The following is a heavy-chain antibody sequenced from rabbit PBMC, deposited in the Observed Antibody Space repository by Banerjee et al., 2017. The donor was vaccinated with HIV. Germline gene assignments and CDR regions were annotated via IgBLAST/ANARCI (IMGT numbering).Heavy chain of an antibody. CDR1: GFSFSSGYW. CDR2: IYAGSSGST. D-gene: IGHD7-1*01. V-gene: IGHV1S45*01. CDR3: ARGAGYPGYNL. J-gene: IGHJ6*01. Sequence: EESGGGLVQPEGSLTLTCTASGFSFSSGYWICWVRQAPGKGLEWIACIYAGSSGSTYYASWAKGRFTISKTSSTTVTLQMTSLTAADTATYFCARGAGYPGYNLWGPGTLVTVS.